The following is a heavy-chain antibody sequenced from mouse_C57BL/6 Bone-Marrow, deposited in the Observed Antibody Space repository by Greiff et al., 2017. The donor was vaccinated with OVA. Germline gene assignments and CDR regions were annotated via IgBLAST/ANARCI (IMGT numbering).Heavy chain of an antibody. V-gene: IGHV6-3*01. Sequence: EVKLMESGGGLVQPGGSMKLSCVASGFTFSNYWMNWVRQSPEKGLEWVAQIRLKSDNYATHYAESVKGRFTISRDDSKSSVYLQMNNLRAEDTGIYYCTGILNDYDGDYAMDYWGQGTSVTVSS. CDR3: TGILNDYDGDYAMDY. D-gene: IGHD2-4*01. CDR2: IRLKSDNYAT. CDR1: GFTFSNYW. J-gene: IGHJ4*01.